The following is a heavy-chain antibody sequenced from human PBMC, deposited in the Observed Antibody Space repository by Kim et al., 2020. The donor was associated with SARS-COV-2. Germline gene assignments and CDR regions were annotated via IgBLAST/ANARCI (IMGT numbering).Heavy chain of an antibody. CDR1: GFTFSSYA. D-gene: IGHD3-22*01. CDR2: ISGRGAGST. CDR3: AKDVMSYYYDSSGFN. Sequence: GGSLRLSCAASGFTFSSYAMSWVRQAPGKGLEWVSTISGRGAGSTYYADSVKGRFTISRENSKNTLYLHMNSLRAEDTAIYYCAKDVMSYYYDSSGFNWGQGTLVTVSS. V-gene: IGHV3-23*01. J-gene: IGHJ4*02.